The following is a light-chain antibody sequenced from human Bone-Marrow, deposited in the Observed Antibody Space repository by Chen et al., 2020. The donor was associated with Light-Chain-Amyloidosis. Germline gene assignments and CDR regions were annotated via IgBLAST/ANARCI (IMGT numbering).Light chain of an antibody. CDR1: KLGDKY. J-gene: IGLJ2*01. CDR3: QAWDSSPVV. CDR2: QDS. Sequence: SYDRTQPPSVPVPPAQPACLTCSGDKLGDKYACWYQQKPGQSPVLVIYQDSKRPSGIPERFSGSNSGNTATLTISGTQAMDEADYYCQAWDSSPVVFGGGTKLTVL. V-gene: IGLV3-1*01.